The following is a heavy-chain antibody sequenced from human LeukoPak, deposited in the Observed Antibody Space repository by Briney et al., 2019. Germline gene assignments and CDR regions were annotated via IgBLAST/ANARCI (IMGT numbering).Heavy chain of an antibody. Sequence: SETLSLTCTVSGGSISSSSYYWGWIRQPPGKGLEWIGSIYYSGSTYYNPSLKSRVTISVDTSKNQFSLKLSSVTAADTAVYYCARDRGYSYGYPVSSYFDYWGQGTLVTVSS. CDR1: GGSISSSSYY. V-gene: IGHV4-39*07. D-gene: IGHD5-18*01. CDR2: IYYSGST. J-gene: IGHJ4*02. CDR3: ARDRGYSYGYPVSSYFDY.